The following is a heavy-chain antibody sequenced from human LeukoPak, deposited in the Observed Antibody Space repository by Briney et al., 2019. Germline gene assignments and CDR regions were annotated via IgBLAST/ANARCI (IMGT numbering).Heavy chain of an antibody. CDR2: INHSGST. CDR3: ARAQTLYCSGGSCYPYYFDY. V-gene: IGHV4-34*01. Sequence: PSETLSLTCAVYGGSFSGYYWSWIRQPPGKGLEWIGEINHSGSTNYNPSLKSRVTISVDTSKNQFSLKLSSVTAADTAVYYCARAQTLYCSGGSCYPYYFDYWGQGTLVIVSS. D-gene: IGHD2-15*01. CDR1: GGSFSGYY. J-gene: IGHJ4*02.